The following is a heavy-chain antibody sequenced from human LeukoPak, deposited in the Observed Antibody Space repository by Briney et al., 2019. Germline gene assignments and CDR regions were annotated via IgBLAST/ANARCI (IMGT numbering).Heavy chain of an antibody. J-gene: IGHJ5*02. Sequence: ASVQVSCKASGYTVTSYGISRVRQAPGKGLEWMGGFDPEDGETIYAQKFQGRVTMTEDTSTDTAYMELSSLRSEDTAVYYCARDAGRFSDNWFDPWGQGTLVTVSS. CDR2: FDPEDGET. CDR3: ARDAGRFSDNWFDP. CDR1: GYTVTSYG. D-gene: IGHD3-3*01. V-gene: IGHV1-24*01.